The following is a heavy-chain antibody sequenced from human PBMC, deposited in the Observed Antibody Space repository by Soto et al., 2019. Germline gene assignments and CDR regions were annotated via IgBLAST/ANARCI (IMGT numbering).Heavy chain of an antibody. J-gene: IGHJ3*02. Sequence: XETLSLTCAVSGCSISSDYWSWIRQPPGKGLEWVGYVYNNGGTKYNPSLKSRVTISVDTSNNQFSLKLTSVTAADTAIYYCARGYYYDTSGYYSAFDIWGQGTMVTVSS. CDR1: GCSISSDY. CDR2: VYNNGGT. V-gene: IGHV4-59*01. CDR3: ARGYYYDTSGYYSAFDI. D-gene: IGHD3-22*01.